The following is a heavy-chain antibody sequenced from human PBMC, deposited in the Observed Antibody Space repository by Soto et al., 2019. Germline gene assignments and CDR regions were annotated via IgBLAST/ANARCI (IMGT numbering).Heavy chain of an antibody. D-gene: IGHD2-15*01. Sequence: QVQLLESGPGLVKTSQTLSLTCSVSGGSTGSGGYYWSWVRQHPGKGLEWIGYIYYTGSAYYSPSLKSRVSISVDTSKNQFSLILDAVTVADTAVYYCARADFGARGLAFDSWGQGILVTVSS. CDR2: IYYTGSA. CDR3: ARADFGARGLAFDS. CDR1: GGSTGSGGYY. J-gene: IGHJ4*02. V-gene: IGHV4-31*03.